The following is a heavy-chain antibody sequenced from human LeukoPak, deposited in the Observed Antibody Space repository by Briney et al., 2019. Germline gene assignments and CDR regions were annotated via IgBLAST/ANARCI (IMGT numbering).Heavy chain of an antibody. CDR1: GFTFSSYW. J-gene: IGHJ3*02. CDR3: AREPIYDSSGYYHHDAFDI. V-gene: IGHV3-74*01. CDR2: INSDGSST. Sequence: GGSLRLSCAASGFTFSSYWMHWVRHAPGKGLVWVSRINSDGSSTSYADSVKGRFTISRDNAKNTLYLQMNSLRAEDTAVYYCAREPIYDSSGYYHHDAFDIWGQGTMVTVSS. D-gene: IGHD3-22*01.